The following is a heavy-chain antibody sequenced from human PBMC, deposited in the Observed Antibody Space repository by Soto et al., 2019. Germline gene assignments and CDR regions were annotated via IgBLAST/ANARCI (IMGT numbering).Heavy chain of an antibody. D-gene: IGHD4-17*01. V-gene: IGHV1-2*04. CDR3: ARAHGASVYYMDV. Sequence: ASVKVSCKASGYTFTGYYMHWVRQAPGQGLEWMGWINPNSGGTNYAQKFQGWVTMTRDTSISTAYMELSRLRSDDTAVYYCARAHGASVYYMDVWGKGTTVTVSS. CDR2: INPNSGGT. J-gene: IGHJ6*03. CDR1: GYTFTGYY.